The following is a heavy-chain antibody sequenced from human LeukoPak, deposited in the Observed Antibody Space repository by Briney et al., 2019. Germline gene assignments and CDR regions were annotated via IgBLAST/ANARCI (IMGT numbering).Heavy chain of an antibody. CDR2: IYHSGST. Sequence: PSETLSLTCAVSGGSFSSSNWWGWVRQPPGKGLEWIGEIYHSGSTNYNPSLKSRVTISVDKSENQFSLKLSSVTAADTAVYYCARVLRVVPAAHFLDYWGQGTLVTVSS. D-gene: IGHD2-2*01. J-gene: IGHJ4*02. CDR3: ARVLRVVPAAHFLDY. V-gene: IGHV4-4*02. CDR1: GGSFSSSNW.